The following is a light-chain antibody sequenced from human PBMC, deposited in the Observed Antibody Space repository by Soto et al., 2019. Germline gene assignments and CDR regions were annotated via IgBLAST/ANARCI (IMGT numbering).Light chain of an antibody. J-gene: IGLJ1*01. CDR1: NTNDGNSDY. CDR2: EVT. Sequence: QSVLAQPASLTGYTEQPITISCTDNNTNDGNSDYVYWNPQRPGKVPKLLIYEVTNRPSGVSDRFSGSKSGHPAFLTIYGLHADDDADYYCTSYTSSTNLFVFGTGTKVTV. CDR3: TSYTSSTNLFV. V-gene: IGLV2-14*01.